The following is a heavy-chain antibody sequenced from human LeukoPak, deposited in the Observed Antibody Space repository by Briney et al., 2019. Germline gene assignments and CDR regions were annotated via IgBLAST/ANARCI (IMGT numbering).Heavy chain of an antibody. V-gene: IGHV1-69*06. CDR3: ARVWDDYGDY. Sequence: SVKVSCKASGGTFSSYAISWVRQAPGQGLEWMGGIIPIFGTANYAQRFQGRVTITADKSTSTAYMELSSLRSEDTAVYYCARVWDDYGDYWGQGTLLTVSS. D-gene: IGHD3-16*01. J-gene: IGHJ4*02. CDR2: IIPIFGTA. CDR1: GGTFSSYA.